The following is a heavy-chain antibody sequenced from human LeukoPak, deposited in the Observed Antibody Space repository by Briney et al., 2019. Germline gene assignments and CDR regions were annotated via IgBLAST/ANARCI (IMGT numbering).Heavy chain of an antibody. Sequence: SETLSLTCTVAGDSVSGHYWSWIRQTPGKGLEWIGYVSYSGGTNYNPSLKRRVSISLDTSKNQFSLKLSSPAAADPAVYYCARAPMAITTSAFPDAFDFWGQGTMVTVSS. CDR3: ARAPMAITTSAFPDAFDF. CDR2: VSYSGGT. D-gene: IGHD5-12*01. V-gene: IGHV4-59*02. J-gene: IGHJ3*01. CDR1: GDSVSGHY.